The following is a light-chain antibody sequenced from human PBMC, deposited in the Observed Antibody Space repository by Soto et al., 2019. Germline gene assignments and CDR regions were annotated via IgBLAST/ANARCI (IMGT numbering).Light chain of an antibody. CDR3: QQPHNWPLT. V-gene: IGKV3-15*01. CDR2: AAT. CDR1: ESINNN. Sequence: EIVMTQSPATLSVSPGEGATLSCTASESINNNLAWYQQKPGQAPRLLIYAATTRATGFPARFSDSGSGTEFTLTISSLQSEDFAVYYCQQPHNWPLTFGGGTKVDIK. J-gene: IGKJ4*01.